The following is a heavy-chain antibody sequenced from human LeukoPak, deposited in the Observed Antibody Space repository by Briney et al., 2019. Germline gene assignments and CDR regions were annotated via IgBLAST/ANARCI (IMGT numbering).Heavy chain of an antibody. D-gene: IGHD3-10*01. J-gene: IGHJ3*02. Sequence: GGSLRLSCAASGFTFSSYAMSWVPHAPGKSLEWVSAISGSGGSTYYADSVKGRFTISRDNSKNTLYLQMNILRAEDRALYYCAKGVALEAFDIWGEGRMVTVYS. CDR3: AKGVALEAFDI. V-gene: IGHV3-23*01. CDR1: GFTFSSYA. CDR2: ISGSGGST.